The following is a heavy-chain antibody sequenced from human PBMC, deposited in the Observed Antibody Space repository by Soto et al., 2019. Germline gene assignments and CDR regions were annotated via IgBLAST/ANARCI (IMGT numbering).Heavy chain of an antibody. CDR1: GGTFSSYA. CDR3: ASSYSGSYYYYYYGMDV. D-gene: IGHD1-26*01. V-gene: IGHV1-69*13. Sequence: SVKVSCKASGGTFSSYAISWVRQAPGQGLEWMGGIIPIFGTANYAQKFQGRVTITADESTSTAYMELSSLRSEDTAVYYCASSYSGSYYYYYYGMDVWGQGTTVTVSS. J-gene: IGHJ6*02. CDR2: IIPIFGTA.